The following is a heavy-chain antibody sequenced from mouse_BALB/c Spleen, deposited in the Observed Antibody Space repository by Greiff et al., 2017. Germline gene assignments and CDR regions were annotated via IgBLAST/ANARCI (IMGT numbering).Heavy chain of an antibody. CDR3: TRGEFITTVVGYFDV. J-gene: IGHJ1*01. Sequence: QVHVKQPGAELVKPGASVKLSCKASGSTFTSYYMYWVKQRPGQGLEWIGGINPSNGGTNFNEKFKSKATLTVDKSSSTAYMQLSSLTSEDSAVYYCTRGEFITTVVGYFDVWGAGTTVTVSS. D-gene: IGHD1-1*01. CDR1: GSTFTSYY. V-gene: IGHV1S81*02. CDR2: INPSNGGT.